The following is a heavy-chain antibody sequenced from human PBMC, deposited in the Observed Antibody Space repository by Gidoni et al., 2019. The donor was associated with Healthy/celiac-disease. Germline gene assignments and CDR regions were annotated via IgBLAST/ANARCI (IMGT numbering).Heavy chain of an antibody. V-gene: IGHV4-59*01. CDR2: IYYSGST. Sequence: QVQLQASGPGLVKPSETLSLTCTVSGASISSYYWSWIRPPPGKGLEWIGYIYYSGSTNYNPSLKSRVTISVDTSKNQFSLKLSSVTAADTAVYYCARVVEWELLPNWFDPWGQGTLVTVSS. CDR1: GASISSYY. CDR3: ARVVEWELLPNWFDP. D-gene: IGHD1-26*01. J-gene: IGHJ5*02.